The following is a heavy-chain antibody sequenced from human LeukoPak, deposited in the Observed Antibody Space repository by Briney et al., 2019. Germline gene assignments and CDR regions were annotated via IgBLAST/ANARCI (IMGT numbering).Heavy chain of an antibody. CDR1: GFTFSSAW. CDR3: TTDLSGYSNY. CDR2: IKTKSEGEST. J-gene: IGHJ4*02. Sequence: GGSLRLSCAASGFTFSSAWMSWVRQAPGKGLEWVGRIKTKSEGESTDYAAPLKGRFTISRDDSKTTLYLQMNSLKTEDTAVYYCTTDLSGYSNYWGQGTLVSVPS. D-gene: IGHD5-12*01. V-gene: IGHV3-15*01.